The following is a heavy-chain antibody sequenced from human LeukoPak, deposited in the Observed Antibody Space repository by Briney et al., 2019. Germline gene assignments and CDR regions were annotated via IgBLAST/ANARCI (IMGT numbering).Heavy chain of an antibody. D-gene: IGHD3-22*01. CDR2: IIPIFGTA. Sequence: SVKVSCKASGYTFTSYAISWVRQAPGQGLEWMGGIIPIFGTANYAQKFQGRVTITADESTSTAYMELSSLRSEDTAVYYCAREPAASGYSPGWGQGTLVTVSS. J-gene: IGHJ4*02. V-gene: IGHV1-69*13. CDR1: GYTFTSYA. CDR3: AREPAASGYSPG.